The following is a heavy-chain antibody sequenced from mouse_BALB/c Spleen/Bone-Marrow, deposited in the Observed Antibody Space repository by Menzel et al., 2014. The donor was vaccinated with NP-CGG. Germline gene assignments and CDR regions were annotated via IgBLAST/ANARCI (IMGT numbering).Heavy chain of an antibody. Sequence: VQLQQSGAELVKPGASVKLSCKASGYTFTNYYIYWVKQRPGQGLEWIGGINPSNGGTKFNEKFKNKATLTIDKSSSTAYIQLSSLTSEDSAVYYCSRNYYSTPYYAMDYWGQGTSVTVPS. CDR2: INPSNGGT. CDR1: GYTFTNYY. V-gene: IGHV1S81*02. CDR3: SRNYYSTPYYAMDY. D-gene: IGHD1-1*01. J-gene: IGHJ4*01.